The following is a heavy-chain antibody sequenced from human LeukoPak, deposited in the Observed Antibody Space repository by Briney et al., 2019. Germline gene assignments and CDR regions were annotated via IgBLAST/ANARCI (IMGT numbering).Heavy chain of an antibody. CDR3: ARLEMAIGGFDY. CDR1: GGSISSYY. J-gene: IGHJ4*02. D-gene: IGHD2-21*01. V-gene: IGHV4-34*01. CDR2: INHSGST. Sequence: SETLSLTCTVSGGSISSYYWSWIRQPPGKGLEWIGEINHSGSTNYNPSLKSRVTISVDTSKNQFSLKLSSVTAADTAVYYCARLEMAIGGFDYWGQGTLVTVSS.